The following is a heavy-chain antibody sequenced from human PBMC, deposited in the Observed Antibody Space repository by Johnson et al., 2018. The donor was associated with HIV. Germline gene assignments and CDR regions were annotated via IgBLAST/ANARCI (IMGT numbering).Heavy chain of an antibody. CDR2: ISWNSGST. CDR1: GFTFDDYA. D-gene: IGHD3-10*01. CDR3: ASEVRGVLDI. J-gene: IGHJ3*02. Sequence: VQLVESGGGLVQPGRSLRLSCAASGFTFDDYAMHWVRQAPGKGLEWVSGISWNSGSTYYADSVKGRFTISRDNSKNTLYLQMNSLRVEDTAVYYCASEVRGVLDIWGQGTMVTVSS. V-gene: IGHV3-9*01.